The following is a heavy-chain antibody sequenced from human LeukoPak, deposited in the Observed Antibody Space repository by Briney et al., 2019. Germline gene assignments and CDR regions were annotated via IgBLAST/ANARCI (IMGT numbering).Heavy chain of an antibody. J-gene: IGHJ6*02. CDR3: ARQGATPTNYYYYGLDV. D-gene: IGHD2-8*01. V-gene: IGHV5-51*01. CDR2: IYPRDSDT. Sequence: GESLKISCKTSGYNFATYWIGWVRHMPGKGLEWMAIIYPRDSDTRYSPSSQGHVTISADRSTNTAYLQWSSLKASDTAIYYCARQGATPTNYYYYGLDVWGQGTTVTASS. CDR1: GYNFATYW.